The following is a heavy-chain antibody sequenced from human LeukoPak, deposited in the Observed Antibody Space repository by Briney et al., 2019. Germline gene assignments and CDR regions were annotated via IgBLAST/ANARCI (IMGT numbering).Heavy chain of an antibody. CDR1: GYTFTSYY. D-gene: IGHD5-18*01. J-gene: IGHJ4*02. Sequence: ASVTVSCKASGYTFTSYYMHWVRQAPGQGLEWMGIINPSGGSTSYAQKFQGRVTMTRDTSTSTVYMGLSSLRSEDTAVYYCARDGPKGVDSYGSDYWGQGTLVTVSS. CDR2: INPSGGST. V-gene: IGHV1-46*01. CDR3: ARDGPKGVDSYGSDY.